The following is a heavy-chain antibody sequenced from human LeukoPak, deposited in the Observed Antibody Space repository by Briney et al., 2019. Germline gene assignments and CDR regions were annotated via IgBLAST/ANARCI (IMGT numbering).Heavy chain of an antibody. V-gene: IGHV4-59*08. Sequence: TSETLSLTCTVSGGSISSYYWSWIRQPPGKGLEWIGYIYYSGSTNYNPSLKSRVTISVDTSKNQFSLRLSSVTAADTAVYYSARLASGSYGPLTPFDYWGQGTLVTVSS. CDR1: GGSISSYY. CDR2: IYYSGST. D-gene: IGHD1-26*01. J-gene: IGHJ4*02. CDR3: ARLASGSYGPLTPFDY.